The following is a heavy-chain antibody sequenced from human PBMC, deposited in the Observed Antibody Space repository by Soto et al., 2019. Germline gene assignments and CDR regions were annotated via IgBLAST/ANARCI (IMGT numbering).Heavy chain of an antibody. Sequence: PGGSLRLSCAASGFTLSRYSMNWVRQAPGKGLEWVSYISSSSSTINYADSVKGRFTISRDNAKNSLYLQMNSLRAEDTAMYYCPRDLLVRGNDWYFDLWGRGTLVTVSS. V-gene: IGHV3-48*01. CDR2: ISSSSSTI. CDR3: PRDLLVRGNDWYFDL. J-gene: IGHJ2*01. D-gene: IGHD3-10*01. CDR1: GFTLSRYS.